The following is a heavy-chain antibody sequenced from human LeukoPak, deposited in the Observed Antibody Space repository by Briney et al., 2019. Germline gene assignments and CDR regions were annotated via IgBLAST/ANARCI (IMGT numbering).Heavy chain of an antibody. CDR2: MNPNSGNT. Sequence: ASVKVSCKASGYTFTSYDINWVRQAPGQGLEWMGWMNPNSGNTGYAQKFQGRVTITRNTSISTAYMELSSLRSEDTAVYYCARGSFGIQLGYYMDVWGKGTTVTVSS. J-gene: IGHJ6*03. D-gene: IGHD5-18*01. V-gene: IGHV1-8*03. CDR3: ARGSFGIQLGYYMDV. CDR1: GYTFTSYD.